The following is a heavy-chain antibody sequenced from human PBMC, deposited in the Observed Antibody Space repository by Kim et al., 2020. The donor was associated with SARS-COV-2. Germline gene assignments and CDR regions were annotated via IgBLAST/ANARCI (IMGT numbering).Heavy chain of an antibody. J-gene: IGHJ6*02. Sequence: ASVKVSCKASGYTFTSYGISWVRQATGQGLEWMGWISAYNGNTNYAQKLQGRVTMTTDTSTSTAYMELRSLRSDDTAVYYCAREIAAAEYSYYYYYYGMDVWGQGTTVTVSS. CDR2: ISAYNGNT. CDR1: GYTFTSYG. CDR3: AREIAAAEYSYYYYYYGMDV. V-gene: IGHV1-18*04. D-gene: IGHD6-13*01.